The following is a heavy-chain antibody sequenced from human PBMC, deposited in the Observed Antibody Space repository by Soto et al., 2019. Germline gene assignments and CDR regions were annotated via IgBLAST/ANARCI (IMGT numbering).Heavy chain of an antibody. CDR3: ARDTTTVVGWFDP. CDR1: GFTFSSYG. J-gene: IGHJ5*02. Sequence: QVQLVESGGGVVQPGRSPRLSCAASGFTFSSYGMHWVRQAPGKGLEWVAVIWYDGSNKYYADSVKGRFTISRDNSKNTLYLQMNSLRAEDTAVYYCARDTTTVVGWFDPWGQGTLVTVSS. D-gene: IGHD4-17*01. V-gene: IGHV3-33*01. CDR2: IWYDGSNK.